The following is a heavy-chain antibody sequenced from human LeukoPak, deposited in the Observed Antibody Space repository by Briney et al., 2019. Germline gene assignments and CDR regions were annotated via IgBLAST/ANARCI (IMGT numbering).Heavy chain of an antibody. CDR1: GFTFSTYW. Sequence: GGSLRLSCAASGFTFSTYWMSWVRQAPGKGLEWVADIKEDGSEKYYVDSVKGRFTISRDNAKNSLYLQMNSLRVEDTAVYYCALTPDYYGSGSFDYWGQGTLVTVSS. D-gene: IGHD3-10*01. J-gene: IGHJ4*02. CDR3: ALTPDYYGSGSFDY. CDR2: IKEDGSEK. V-gene: IGHV3-7*01.